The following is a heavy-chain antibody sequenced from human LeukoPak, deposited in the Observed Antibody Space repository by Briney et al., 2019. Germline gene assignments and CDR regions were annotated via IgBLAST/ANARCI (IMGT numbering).Heavy chain of an antibody. CDR3: ARQGRKPTHRDLEGYRTHFDY. Sequence: SETLSLTCTVSGGSISSSSYYWGWIRQPPGKGLEWIGSIYYSGSTYYNPSLKSRVTISVDTSKNQFSLKQSSVTAADTAVYYCARQGRKPTHRDLEGYRTHFDYWGQGTLVTVSS. V-gene: IGHV4-39*01. D-gene: IGHD1-14*01. J-gene: IGHJ4*02. CDR2: IYYSGST. CDR1: GGSISSSSYY.